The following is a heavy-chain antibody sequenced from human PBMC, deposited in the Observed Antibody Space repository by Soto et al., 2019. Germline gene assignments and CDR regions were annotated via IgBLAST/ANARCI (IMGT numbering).Heavy chain of an antibody. J-gene: IGHJ4*02. V-gene: IGHV3-23*01. CDR2: ISGSGGST. D-gene: IGHD3-16*01. CDR1: GFTFSSYA. CDR3: AKDRYRYDYVWGSYRFDY. Sequence: EVQLLESGGGLVQPGGSLRLSCAASGFTFSSYAMSWVRLAPGKGLEWVSAISGSGGSTYYADSVKGRFTISRDNSKNTLYLQMNSLRAEDTAVYYCAKDRYRYDYVWGSYRFDYWGQGTLVTVSS.